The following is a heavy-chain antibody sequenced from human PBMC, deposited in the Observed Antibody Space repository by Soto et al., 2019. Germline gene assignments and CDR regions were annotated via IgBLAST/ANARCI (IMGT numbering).Heavy chain of an antibody. CDR2: IYPGDSDT. Sequence: GESLKISCKGSGYSFTSYWLGWVRQMPGKGLEWMGIIYPGDSDTRYRPYFQGLVTISADKTISTAYLQWSSLKASDSDMYDCARRSYDYFYYGMDVWGQGTTVTVSS. CDR1: GYSFTSYW. V-gene: IGHV5-51*01. J-gene: IGHJ6*02. CDR3: ARRSYDYFYYGMDV. D-gene: IGHD3-16*01.